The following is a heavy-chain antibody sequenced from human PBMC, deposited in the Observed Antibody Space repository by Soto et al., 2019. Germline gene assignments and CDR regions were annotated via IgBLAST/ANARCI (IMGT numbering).Heavy chain of an antibody. D-gene: IGHD6-13*01. J-gene: IGHJ4*02. V-gene: IGHV4-34*01. CDR2: INHSGST. Sequence: SETLSLTCAVYGGSFSGYYWSWIRQPPGKGLEWIGEINHSGSTNYNPSLKSRVTISVDTSKNQFSLKLSSVTAADTAVYYCARVPSIAAAIDYWGQGTLVTVSS. CDR1: GGSFSGYY. CDR3: ARVPSIAAAIDY.